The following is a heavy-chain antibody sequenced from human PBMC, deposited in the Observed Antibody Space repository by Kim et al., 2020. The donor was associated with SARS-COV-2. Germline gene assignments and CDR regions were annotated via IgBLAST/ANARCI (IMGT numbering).Heavy chain of an antibody. CDR3: AREPATIFGVARYYFDY. D-gene: IGHD3-3*01. CDR2: ISSSSSTI. Sequence: GGSLRLSCAASGFTFSSYSMNWVRQAPGKGLEWVSYISSSSSTIYYADSVKGRFTISRDNAKNSLYLQMNSLRAEDTAVYYCAREPATIFGVARYYFDYWGRGTLVTVSS. CDR1: GFTFSSYS. V-gene: IGHV3-48*04. J-gene: IGHJ4*02.